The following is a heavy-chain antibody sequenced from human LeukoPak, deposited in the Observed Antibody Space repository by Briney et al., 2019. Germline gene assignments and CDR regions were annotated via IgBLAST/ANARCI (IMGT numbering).Heavy chain of an antibody. CDR1: GFTFTSHS. CDR3: AKGAVRARAYFDY. Sequence: GSLRLSCAASGFTFTSHSMNWVRQAPGKGLEWVSYVSSSGRTIYFADSVKGRFTISRDNAKNSLYLQMNSLRAEDTAVYYCAKGAVRARAYFDYWGQGTLVTVSS. CDR2: VSSSGRTI. J-gene: IGHJ4*02. V-gene: IGHV3-48*04.